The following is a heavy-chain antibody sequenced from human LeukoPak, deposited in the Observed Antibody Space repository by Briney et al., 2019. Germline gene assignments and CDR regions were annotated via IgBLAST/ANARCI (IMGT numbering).Heavy chain of an antibody. J-gene: IGHJ4*02. D-gene: IGHD1-26*01. CDR3: ARGATTAFHFDY. V-gene: IGHV4-38-2*01. CDR1: GYSISSGYY. Sequence: MASETLSLTCAVSGYSISSGYYWGWIRQPPGQGLEWIGTIYRSGSTYYNNPSLKSRVTISVDTSKNQFSLKLSSMTAADTAVYYCARGATTAFHFDYWGQGTLVTVSS. CDR2: IYRSGST.